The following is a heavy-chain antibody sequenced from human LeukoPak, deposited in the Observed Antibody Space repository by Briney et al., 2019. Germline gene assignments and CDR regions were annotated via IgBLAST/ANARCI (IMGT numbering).Heavy chain of an antibody. V-gene: IGHV1-18*01. CDR2: ISAYNGNT. D-gene: IGHD2-2*01. CDR1: GYTFTSYG. CDR3: ARDSVVVPAATTGDY. Sequence: RASVKVSCKASGYTFTSYGISWVRQAPGQGLEWMGWISAYNGNTNYAQKLQGRVTMTTDTSTSTAYMELGSLRSDDTAVYYCARDSVVVPAATTGDYWGQGTLVTVSS. J-gene: IGHJ4*02.